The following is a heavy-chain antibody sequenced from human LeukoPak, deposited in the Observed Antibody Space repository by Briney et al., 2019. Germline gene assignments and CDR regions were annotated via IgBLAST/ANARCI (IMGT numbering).Heavy chain of an antibody. CDR2: INPNSGGT. V-gene: IGHV1-2*02. CDR3: ARYYNNNPFDY. CDR1: ACTFTGYY. D-gene: IGHD4-11*01. Sequence: ASVKVSCKASACTFTGYYMHWVRQAPGQGLEWMGWINPNSGGTNYAQKFQGRVTMTRDTSISTAYMELSRLRSDDTAVYYCARYYNNNPFDYWGQGTLVTVSS. J-gene: IGHJ4*02.